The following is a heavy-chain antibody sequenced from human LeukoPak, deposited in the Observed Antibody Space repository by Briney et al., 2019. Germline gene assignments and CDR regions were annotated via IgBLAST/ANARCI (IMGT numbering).Heavy chain of an antibody. CDR1: GFSFSRYN. CDR3: ATFSGSYGDYYFDY. D-gene: IGHD1-26*01. CDR2: ISSSGGTI. Sequence: GGSLRLSCAASGFSFSRYNINWVRQAPGKGLEWISYISSSGGTIYYADSVKGRFTISKDNAKNSLYLQMNSLRAEDTAVYYCATFSGSYGDYYFDYWGQGTLVTVSS. J-gene: IGHJ4*02. V-gene: IGHV3-48*04.